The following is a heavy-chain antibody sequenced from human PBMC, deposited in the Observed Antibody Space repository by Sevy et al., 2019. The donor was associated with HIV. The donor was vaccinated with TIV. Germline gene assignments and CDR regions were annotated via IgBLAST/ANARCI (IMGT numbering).Heavy chain of an antibody. CDR3: ARDGAYYYDSSGYYYWGGYFDY. CDR2: ISYDGSNK. V-gene: IGHV3-30-3*01. J-gene: IGHJ4*02. Sequence: GGSLRLSCAASGFTFSSYAMHRVRQAPGKGLEWVAVISYDGSNKYYADSVKGRFTTSRDNSKNTLYLQMNSLRAEDTAVYYCARDGAYYYDSSGYYYWGGYFDYWGQGTLVTVSS. CDR1: GFTFSSYA. D-gene: IGHD3-22*01.